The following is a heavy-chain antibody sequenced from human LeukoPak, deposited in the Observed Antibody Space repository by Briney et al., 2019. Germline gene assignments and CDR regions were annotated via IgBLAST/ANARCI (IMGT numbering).Heavy chain of an antibody. J-gene: IGHJ4*02. CDR3: AKDRGPVVVPRRFDY. Sequence: GGSLRLSCAASGFTFSSYAMSWVRQAPRKGLEWVSTIYFPGVDTYSADSVKGRFTVSRDNTKSALYLQMNSLRVEDTAVYYCAKDRGPVVVPRRFDYWGQGTLVTVSS. CDR1: GFTFSSYA. CDR2: IYFPGVDT. D-gene: IGHD4-23*01. V-gene: IGHV3-23*01.